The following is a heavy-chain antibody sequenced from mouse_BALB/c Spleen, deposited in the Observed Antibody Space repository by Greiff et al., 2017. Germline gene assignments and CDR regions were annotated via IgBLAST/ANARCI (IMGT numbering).Heavy chain of an antibody. D-gene: IGHD1-1*01. CDR2: INSNGGST. Sequence: EVKLMESGGGLVQPGGSLKLSCAASGFTFSSYGMSWVRQTPDKRLELVATINSNGGSTYYPDSVKGRFTISRDNAKNTLYLQMSSLKSEDTAMYYCARETTVVATRGLGYFDYWGQGTTLTVSS. CDR3: ARETTVVATRGLGYFDY. CDR1: GFTFSSYG. J-gene: IGHJ2*01. V-gene: IGHV5-6-3*01.